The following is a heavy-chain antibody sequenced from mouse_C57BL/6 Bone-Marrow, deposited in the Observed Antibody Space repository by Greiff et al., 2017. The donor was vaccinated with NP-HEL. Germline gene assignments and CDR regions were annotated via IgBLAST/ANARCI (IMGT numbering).Heavy chain of an antibody. CDR2: INPGGGCT. V-gene: IGHV1-7*01. CDR3: ARPRSTALDYAMDY. Sequence: VLLQESGAELVQPGASVKLSCKASGYTFTDYYMHWVKQRPGKGLEWVGYINPGGGCTKYKQTFKGKATFTGDNASSTVYMQLSRLTSEDSAVYYCARPRSTALDYAMDYWGQGTSATVSS. J-gene: IGHJ4*01. CDR1: GYTFTDYY. D-gene: IGHD2-1*01.